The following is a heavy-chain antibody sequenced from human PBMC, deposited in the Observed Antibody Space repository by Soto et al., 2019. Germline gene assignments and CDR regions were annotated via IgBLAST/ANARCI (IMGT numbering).Heavy chain of an antibody. CDR1: GYAFSSYG. CDR2: TSGYNGNT. D-gene: IGHD2-15*01. CDR3: ARDRAIVVVVAANSGWFDP. V-gene: IGHV1-18*04. Sequence: ASVKVSCKASGYAFSSYGISWVRQAPGQGLEWMGWTSGYNGNTNYAQKLQGRVTMTTDTSTSTAYMELRSLRSDDTAVYYCARDRAIVVVVAANSGWFDPWGQGTLVTVSS. J-gene: IGHJ5*02.